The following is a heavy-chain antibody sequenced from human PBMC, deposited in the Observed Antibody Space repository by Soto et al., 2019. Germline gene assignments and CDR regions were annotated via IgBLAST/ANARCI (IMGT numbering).Heavy chain of an antibody. CDR3: ARGGLQGSGNHYNDN. CDR2: INTDGRST. CDR1: GFTFNSYW. Sequence: EVQLVESGGGLVQPGGSLRLSCAASGFTFNSYWMHWVRQAPGKGLVWVSRINTDGRSTNYADSVKGRFTISRDNAKNTLYLQMNSLSAEDTAVYHCARGGLQGSGNHYNDNWGQGTLVTVSS. J-gene: IGHJ4*02. D-gene: IGHD3-10*01. V-gene: IGHV3-74*01.